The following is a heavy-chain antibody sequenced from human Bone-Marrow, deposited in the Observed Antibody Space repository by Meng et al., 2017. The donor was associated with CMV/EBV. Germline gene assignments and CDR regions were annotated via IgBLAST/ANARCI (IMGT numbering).Heavy chain of an antibody. CDR3: ARDHLYGYYFDY. CDR2: FDARNGEK. D-gene: IGHD5-18*01. CDR1: GYILIDFS. Sequence: QFKMVQPGAEVQRPGASVRVSCKVPGYILIDFSMYWVRQVPGKGLEWMGGFDARNGEKVYAQKFQGRFTTTPGTSTDTAYMELSSLRSDDTAVYYCARDHLYGYYFDYWGQGTLVTVSS. V-gene: IGHV1-24*01. J-gene: IGHJ4*02.